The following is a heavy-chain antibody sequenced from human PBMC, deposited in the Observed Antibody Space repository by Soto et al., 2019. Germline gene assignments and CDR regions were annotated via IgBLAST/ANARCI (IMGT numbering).Heavy chain of an antibody. Sequence: EVQLVESGGGLVKPGGSLRLSCAASGFTFSSYSMNWVRQAPGKGLEWVSSISSSSSYIYYADSVKGRFTSSRDNAKHSLYLKMNSLRAEDTAVYYCAREAVGAFDIWGQGTMVTVSS. D-gene: IGHD6-19*01. CDR3: AREAVGAFDI. CDR2: ISSSSSYI. CDR1: GFTFSSYS. J-gene: IGHJ3*02. V-gene: IGHV3-21*01.